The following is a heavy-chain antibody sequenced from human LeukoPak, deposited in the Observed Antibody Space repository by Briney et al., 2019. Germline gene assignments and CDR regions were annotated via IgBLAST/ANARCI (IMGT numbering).Heavy chain of an antibody. D-gene: IGHD6-13*01. Sequence: ASVKVSCKASGYTFTSYDINWVRQATGQGLEWVGWMNPNSGNTGYAQKFQGRVTITRNTSISTAYMELSSLRSEDTAVYYCAGVGIAAAGGLDYWGQGTLVTVSS. CDR3: AGVGIAAAGGLDY. J-gene: IGHJ4*02. V-gene: IGHV1-8*03. CDR1: GYTFTSYD. CDR2: MNPNSGNT.